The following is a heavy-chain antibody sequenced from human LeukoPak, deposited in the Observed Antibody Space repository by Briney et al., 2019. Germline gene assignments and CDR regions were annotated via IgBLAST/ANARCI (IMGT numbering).Heavy chain of an antibody. CDR2: IYYSGST. D-gene: IGHD3-10*01. CDR1: GGSISSYY. J-gene: IGHJ6*03. Sequence: SETLSLTCTVSGGSISSYYWSWTRQPPGKGLEWIGYIYYSGSTNYNPSLKSRVTISVDTSKKQFSLKLNSVTAADTAVYYCARGITRNYMDVWGKGTTVTVSS. V-gene: IGHV4-59*01. CDR3: ARGITRNYMDV.